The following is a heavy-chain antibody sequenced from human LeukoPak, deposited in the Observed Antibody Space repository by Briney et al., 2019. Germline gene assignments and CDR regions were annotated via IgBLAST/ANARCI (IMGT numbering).Heavy chain of an antibody. Sequence: ASVKVSCKASGYTFTSYDINWVRQATGQGLEWMGRMNPNSGNTGYAQKFQGRVTMTRNTSISTAYMELSSLRPEDTAVYYCARHFGTGDNFDYWGQGTLLIVSS. D-gene: IGHD1-1*01. CDR1: GYTFTSYD. J-gene: IGHJ4*02. CDR3: ARHFGTGDNFDY. CDR2: MNPNSGNT. V-gene: IGHV1-8*01.